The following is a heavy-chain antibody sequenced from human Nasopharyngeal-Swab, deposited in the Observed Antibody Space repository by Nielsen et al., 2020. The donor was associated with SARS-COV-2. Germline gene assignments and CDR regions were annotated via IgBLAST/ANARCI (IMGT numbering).Heavy chain of an antibody. Sequence: SETLSLTCAVYGGSFSGYYWSWIRQPPRKGLEWIGEINHSGSTNYNPSLKSRVTISVDTSKNQFSLKLSSVTAADTAVYYCARGNGAFDYWGQGTLVTVSS. V-gene: IGHV4-34*01. J-gene: IGHJ4*02. D-gene: IGHD4-17*01. CDR3: ARGNGAFDY. CDR1: GGSFSGYY. CDR2: INHSGST.